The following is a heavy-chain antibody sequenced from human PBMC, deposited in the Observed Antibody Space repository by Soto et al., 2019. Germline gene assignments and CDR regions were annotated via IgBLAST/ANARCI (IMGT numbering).Heavy chain of an antibody. J-gene: IGHJ4*02. CDR2: IYHSGST. CDR1: GGSISSSNW. D-gene: IGHD3-3*01. CDR3: ALYLTDRQYCDFWSGSTRMESY. V-gene: IGHV4-4*02. Sequence: QVQLQESGPGLVKPSGTLSLTCAVSGGSISSSNWWSWVRQPPGKGLEWIGEIYHSGSTNYNPPLISRCTLSLDKSKSQFSLWLSSVTAACTAVYYSALYLTDRQYCDFWSGSTRMESYWCQGTLVTVSS.